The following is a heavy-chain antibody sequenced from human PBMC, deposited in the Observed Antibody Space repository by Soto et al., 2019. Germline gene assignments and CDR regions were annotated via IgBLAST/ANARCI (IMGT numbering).Heavy chain of an antibody. CDR2: ISGSGSTT. CDR3: AQGLAAMAVAATGPFDL. Sequence: EVQLLESGGGLVQPGGSLRLSCAASGFTFRSYAMSWVRQAPGKGLEWLSAISGSGSTTYFADSVKGRLSSSRDNSNNTLYLQMNSLRAEDTSVYYCAQGLAAMAVAATGPFDLWGQGTLVTVSS. D-gene: IGHD6-19*01. CDR1: GFTFRSYA. V-gene: IGHV3-23*01. J-gene: IGHJ5*02.